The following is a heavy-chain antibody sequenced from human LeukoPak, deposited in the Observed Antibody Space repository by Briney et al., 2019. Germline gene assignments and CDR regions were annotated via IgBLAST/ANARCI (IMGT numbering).Heavy chain of an antibody. CDR2: ISGRSNYI. J-gene: IGHJ4*02. D-gene: IGHD3-22*01. CDR3: VRLRRNYDSSGYYYYYDY. Sequence: GGSLRLSCVASGYTFSSFSINWVRQAPGKGLEWVSAISGRSNYIYYADSVKGRFTISRDDAKNSLYLQMDSLRGDDTAVYYCVRLRRNYDSSGYYYYYDYWGQGTLVTVSS. CDR1: GYTFSSFS. V-gene: IGHV3-21*01.